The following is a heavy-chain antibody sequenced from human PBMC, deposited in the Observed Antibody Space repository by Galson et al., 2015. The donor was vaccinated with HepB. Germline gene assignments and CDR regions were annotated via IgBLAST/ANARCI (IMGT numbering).Heavy chain of an antibody. V-gene: IGHV3-33*01. CDR3: ARSEYSSSSSWYFDL. D-gene: IGHD6-6*01. CDR1: GFTFSSYG. J-gene: IGHJ2*01. CDR2: IWYDGSNK. Sequence: LRLSCAASGFTFSSYGMHWVRQAPGKGLEWVAVIWYDGSNKYYADSVKGRFTISRDNSKNTLYLQMNSLRAEDTAVYYCARSEYSSSSSWYFDLWGRGTLVTVSS.